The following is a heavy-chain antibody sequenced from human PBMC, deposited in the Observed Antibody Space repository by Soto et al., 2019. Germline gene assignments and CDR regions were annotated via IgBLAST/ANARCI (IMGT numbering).Heavy chain of an antibody. Sequence: EVRLLESGGGLVQPGGSLTLSCVASGFTFRNYAVSWVRQAPGKGLEWVSAVSGSADLTYYADSVKGRFTISSDNSKKTVYLQMSRLRAEDTAVYYCASGSGWGYWGQGTLLTVSS. D-gene: IGHD6-19*01. CDR2: VSGSADLT. V-gene: IGHV3-23*01. CDR1: GFTFRNYA. CDR3: ASGSGWGY. J-gene: IGHJ4*02.